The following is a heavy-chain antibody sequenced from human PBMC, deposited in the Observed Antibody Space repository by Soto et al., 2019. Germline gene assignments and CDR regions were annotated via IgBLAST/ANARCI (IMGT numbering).Heavy chain of an antibody. Sequence: QVQLVQSGAGVKKPGSSVKVSCKASGGTFSSYAISWVRQAPGQGLEWMGGIIPIFGTANYAQKFQGRVTITADESTSTAYMELSSLRSEDTAVYYCARDDLMFTFGGVIAYYYGMDVWGQGTTVTVSS. V-gene: IGHV1-69*12. D-gene: IGHD3-16*02. CDR2: IIPIFGTA. CDR3: ARDDLMFTFGGVIAYYYGMDV. J-gene: IGHJ6*02. CDR1: GGTFSSYA.